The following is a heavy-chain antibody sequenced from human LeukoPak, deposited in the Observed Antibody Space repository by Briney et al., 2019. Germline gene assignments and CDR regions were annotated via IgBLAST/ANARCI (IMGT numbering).Heavy chain of an antibody. CDR3: ARATRAGCSSGWYYFDY. Sequence: SETLSLTCAVYGGSCSGYYWSWIRQPPGKGLEWIGEINHSGSTNYNPSLKSRVTISVDTSKNQFSLKLSSVTAADTAVYYCARATRAGCSSGWYYFDYWGQGTLVTVSS. CDR1: GGSCSGYY. CDR2: INHSGST. J-gene: IGHJ4*02. V-gene: IGHV4-34*01. D-gene: IGHD6-19*01.